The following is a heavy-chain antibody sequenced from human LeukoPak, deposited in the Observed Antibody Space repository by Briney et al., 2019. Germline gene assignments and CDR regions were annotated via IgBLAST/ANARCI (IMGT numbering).Heavy chain of an antibody. J-gene: IGHJ4*02. V-gene: IGHV1-69*06. CDR2: IIPIFGTA. D-gene: IGHD5-18*01. CDR3: AKVWWIQLWSSGYFDY. Sequence: SVKVSCKASGGTFSSYAISWVRQAPGQGLEWMGGIIPIFGTANYAQKFQGRVTITADKSTSTAYMELSSLRSEDTAVYYCAKVWWIQLWSSGYFDYWGQGTLVTVSS. CDR1: GGTFSSYA.